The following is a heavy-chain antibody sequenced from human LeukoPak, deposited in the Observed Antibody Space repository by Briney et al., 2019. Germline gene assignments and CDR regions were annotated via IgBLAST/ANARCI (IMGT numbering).Heavy chain of an antibody. Sequence: GGSLRLSCAASGFSFSSSGMHWVRQAPGKGPEWVAFTRFDDSYKAYGNSVKGRFTISRNNSKNTLYLQMDSLRSDDTAVYYCAKSSAGITWFDPWGQGTLVIVSS. CDR1: GFSFSSSG. CDR2: TRFDDSYK. D-gene: IGHD1-7*01. J-gene: IGHJ5*02. V-gene: IGHV3-30*02. CDR3: AKSSAGITWFDP.